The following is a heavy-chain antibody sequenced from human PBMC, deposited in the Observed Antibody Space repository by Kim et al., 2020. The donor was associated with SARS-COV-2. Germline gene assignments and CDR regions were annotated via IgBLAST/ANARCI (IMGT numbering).Heavy chain of an antibody. Sequence: GGSLRLSCAASGFTFSSYGMSWVRQAPGKGLEWVSAISDSGDVTASADSVEGRFTISRDNFKNTLFLQMNSLRAEDTAVYYCARRVGSGYFHSEYWGQGTLVTVSS. J-gene: IGHJ4*02. CDR2: ISDSGDVT. CDR3: ARRVGSGYFHSEY. V-gene: IGHV3-23*01. D-gene: IGHD3-22*01. CDR1: GFTFSSYG.